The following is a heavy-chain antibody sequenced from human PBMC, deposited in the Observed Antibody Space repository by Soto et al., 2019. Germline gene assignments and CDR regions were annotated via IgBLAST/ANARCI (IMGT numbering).Heavy chain of an antibody. Sequence: LRLSCAASGFTFSSYAMSWVRQAPGKGLEWVSAISGSGGSTYYADSVKGRFTISRDNSKNTLYLQMNSLRAEDTAVYYCAKDRYSSGLFDHWGQGTLVTVSS. CDR3: AKDRYSSGLFDH. V-gene: IGHV3-23*01. D-gene: IGHD6-19*01. CDR1: GFTFSSYA. J-gene: IGHJ5*02. CDR2: ISGSGGST.